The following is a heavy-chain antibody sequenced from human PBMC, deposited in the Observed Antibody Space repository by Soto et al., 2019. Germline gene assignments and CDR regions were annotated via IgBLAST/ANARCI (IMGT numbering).Heavy chain of an antibody. J-gene: IGHJ6*02. CDR1: GYTFSRYG. Sequence: QGQLVQSGPEVKKPGASVKVSCKASGYTFSRYGISWVRQAPGHGLEWMGWVSGYNGDTKYAQKVEGRVMKTAQTATSTADMESRSLTSDDTAKYYCAKNRLTTYYYCGLDVWGPGTSVPVS. CDR2: VSGYNGDT. CDR3: AKNRLTTYYYCGLDV. V-gene: IGHV1-18*01. D-gene: IGHD4-4*01.